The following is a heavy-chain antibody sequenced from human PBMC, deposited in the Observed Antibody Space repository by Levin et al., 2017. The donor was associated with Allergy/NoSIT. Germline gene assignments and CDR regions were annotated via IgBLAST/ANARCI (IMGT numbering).Heavy chain of an antibody. CDR2: VSWHSADI. J-gene: IGHJ3*02. CDR3: AKGTGDI. CDR1: GFTFDDYA. V-gene: IGHV3-9*01. D-gene: IGHD3/OR15-3a*01. Sequence: LTGGSLRLSCAASGFTFDDYAMHWVRQAPGKGLEWVAGVSWHSADIGYADSVKGRFTISRDNAKNSLYLQMNSLRVEDTAFYYCAKGTGDIWGQGTVVTVSS.